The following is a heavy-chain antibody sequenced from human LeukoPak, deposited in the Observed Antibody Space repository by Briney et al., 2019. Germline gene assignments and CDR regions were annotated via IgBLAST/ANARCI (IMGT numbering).Heavy chain of an antibody. V-gene: IGHV3-30*02. Sequence: GGSLRLSCAASRFTFSSYGMHWVRQAPGKGLEWVAYIQYDGSNEQYADSVKGRFSISRDSSKNILYLQMNSLRAEDTAVYYCARGRGAVLLWFGDRNPYYFDYWGQGTLVTVSS. CDR2: IQYDGSNE. CDR1: RFTFSSYG. CDR3: ARGRGAVLLWFGDRNPYYFDY. J-gene: IGHJ4*02. D-gene: IGHD3-10*01.